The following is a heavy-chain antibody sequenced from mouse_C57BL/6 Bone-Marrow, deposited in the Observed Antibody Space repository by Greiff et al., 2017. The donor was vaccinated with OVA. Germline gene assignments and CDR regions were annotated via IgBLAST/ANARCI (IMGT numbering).Heavy chain of an antibody. V-gene: IGHV1-54*01. CDR3: ARPHYYGSSYEGYFDY. Sequence: VQLQQSGAELVRPGTSVKVSCKASGYASTNYLIEWVKQRPGQGLEWIGVINPGSGGTNYNEKFKGKATLTADKSSSTAYMQLSSLTSEDSAVYFCARPHYYGSSYEGYFDYWGQGTTLTVSS. CDR2: INPGSGGT. D-gene: IGHD1-1*01. J-gene: IGHJ2*01. CDR1: GYASTNYL.